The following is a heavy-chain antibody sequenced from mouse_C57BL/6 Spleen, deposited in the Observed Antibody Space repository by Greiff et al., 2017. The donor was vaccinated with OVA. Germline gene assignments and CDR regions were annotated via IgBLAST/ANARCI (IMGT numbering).Heavy chain of an antibody. CDR2: ISSGGSYT. Sequence: EVQLVESGGDLVKPGGSLKLSCAASGFTFSSYGMSWVRQTPDKRLEWVATISSGGSYTYYPDSVKGRFTISRDNAKNTLYLQMSSLKSENAAMYYCAREVRLSLWDYWGQGTSVTVSS. CDR1: GFTFSSYG. D-gene: IGHD3-2*02. J-gene: IGHJ4*01. CDR3: AREVRLSLWDY. V-gene: IGHV5-6*01.